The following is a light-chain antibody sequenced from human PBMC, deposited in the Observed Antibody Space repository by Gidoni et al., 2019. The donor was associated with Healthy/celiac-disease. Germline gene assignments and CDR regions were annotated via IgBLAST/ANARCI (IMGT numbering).Light chain of an antibody. V-gene: IGKV1-39*01. Sequence: DIPMTQSPSSLSASVGDRVTLTCRASQSISSYLNWYQQKPGKAPKLLIYAASSLQSGVPSRFSGSGSGTDFTLTISSLQPEDFATYYCQQSYSTPYTFXQXTKLEIK. CDR3: QQSYSTPYT. J-gene: IGKJ2*01. CDR1: QSISSY. CDR2: AAS.